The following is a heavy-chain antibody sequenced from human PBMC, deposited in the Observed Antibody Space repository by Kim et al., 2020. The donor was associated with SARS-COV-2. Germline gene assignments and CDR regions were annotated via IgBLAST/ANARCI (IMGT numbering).Heavy chain of an antibody. Sequence: SETLSLTCTVSGGSISSYYWSWIRQPPGKGLEWIGYIYYSGSTNYNPSLKSRVTISVDTSKNQFSLKLSSVTAADTAVYYCARALEGYSSGWYVDYWGQGTLATVSS. V-gene: IGHV4-59*01. CDR2: IYYSGST. CDR1: GGSISSYY. CDR3: ARALEGYSSGWYVDY. J-gene: IGHJ4*02. D-gene: IGHD6-19*01.